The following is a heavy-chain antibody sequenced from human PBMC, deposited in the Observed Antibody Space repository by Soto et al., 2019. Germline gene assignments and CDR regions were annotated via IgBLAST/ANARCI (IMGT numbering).Heavy chain of an antibody. J-gene: IGHJ6*02. V-gene: IGHV1-8*01. CDR1: GYTFTSYD. CDR3: ARPLNYVWGSYRYTNSYYYGVDV. Sequence: ASVKVSCKASGYTFTSYDINWVRQATGQGLEWMGWMNPNSGNTGYAQKFQGRVTMTRNTSISTTYMELSSLRSEDTAVYYCARPLNYVWGSYRYTNSYYYGVDVWGQGTTVTVSS. CDR2: MNPNSGNT. D-gene: IGHD3-16*02.